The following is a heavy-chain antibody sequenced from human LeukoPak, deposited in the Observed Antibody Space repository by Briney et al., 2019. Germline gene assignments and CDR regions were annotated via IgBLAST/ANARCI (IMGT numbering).Heavy chain of an antibody. CDR3: ARRTSGYCSSTSCQAAFDI. V-gene: IGHV1-2*04. CDR1: GYTFTGYY. J-gene: IGHJ3*02. D-gene: IGHD2-2*01. CDR2: INPNSGGT. Sequence: ASVKVSCKASGYTFTGYYMHWVRQAPGQGLEWMGWINPNSGGTNYAQKFQGWVTMTRDTSISTAYMELSRLRSDDTAVYYCARRTSGYCSSTSCQAAFDIWGQGTMVTVSS.